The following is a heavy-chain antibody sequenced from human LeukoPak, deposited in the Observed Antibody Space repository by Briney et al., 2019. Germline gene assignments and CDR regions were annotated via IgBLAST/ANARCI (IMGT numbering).Heavy chain of an antibody. CDR3: ARHAVVTALETYNWLDP. D-gene: IGHD2-21*02. CDR2: IYYSGST. CDR1: GGSISTSTYY. Sequence: SETLSLTCTISGGSISTSTYYWGWIRQPPGKGLEWIGSIYYSGSTYYKPSLRSRITISVDTSKNQFSLKLSSVTAADTAVYYCARHAVVTALETYNWLDPWGQGTLVTVSS. V-gene: IGHV4-39*01. J-gene: IGHJ5*02.